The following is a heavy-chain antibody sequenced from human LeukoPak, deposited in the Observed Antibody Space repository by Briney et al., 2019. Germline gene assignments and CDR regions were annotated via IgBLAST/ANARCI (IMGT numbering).Heavy chain of an antibody. J-gene: IGHJ4*02. D-gene: IGHD2-15*01. Sequence: PGGSLRLSCAASGFTLRSYTMNWVRQAPGKGLEWVSSIGISSNKIYYADSVKGRFTISRDNAKNSLYLQMNSLRAEDTAVYYCARDKVAATGLNGYWGQGTLVTVSS. CDR3: ARDKVAATGLNGY. V-gene: IGHV3-21*01. CDR1: GFTLRSYT. CDR2: IGISSNKI.